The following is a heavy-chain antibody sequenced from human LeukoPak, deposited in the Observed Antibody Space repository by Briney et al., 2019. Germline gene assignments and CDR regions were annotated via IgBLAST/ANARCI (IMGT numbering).Heavy chain of an antibody. CDR2: ISYDGSNK. V-gene: IGHV3-30-3*01. Sequence: PGRSLRLSCAASGFTFSTYAMHWVRQAPGKGLEWVAVISYDGSNKYYADSVKGRFTISRDNSKNTLYLQMNSLRAEDTAVCYCASDLESSSSWYGNWFDPWGQGTLVTVSS. CDR3: ASDLESSSSWYGNWFDP. J-gene: IGHJ5*02. CDR1: GFTFSTYA. D-gene: IGHD6-13*01.